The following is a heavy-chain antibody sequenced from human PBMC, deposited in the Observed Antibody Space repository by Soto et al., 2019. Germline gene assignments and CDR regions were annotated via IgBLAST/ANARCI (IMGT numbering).Heavy chain of an antibody. CDR3: ARYPAFCSNGINCPPGP. Sequence: QVQLQQWGAGLVKPSETLSLTCAVSGGSLSGYYWNWIRQAPGRGLEWIGEINNSGGTNYNPSLKSRLIISMDTAKNQFYLNLTSMTAADTAIYYCARYPAFCSNGINCPPGPCGQGTQVTVSS. V-gene: IGHV4-34*02. D-gene: IGHD2-8*01. J-gene: IGHJ5*02. CDR2: INNSGGT. CDR1: GGSLSGYY.